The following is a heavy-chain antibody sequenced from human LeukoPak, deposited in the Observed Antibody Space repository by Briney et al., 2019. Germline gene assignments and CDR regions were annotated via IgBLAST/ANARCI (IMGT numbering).Heavy chain of an antibody. J-gene: IGHJ4*02. CDR3: ARDQGGSLDY. CDR1: GFTFSNTW. V-gene: IGHV3-7*01. CDR2: INQDGSTK. Sequence: GGSLRLSCAVSGFTFSNTWMAWVRQAPGKGLEWVANINQDGSTKQYVDSVKGRFTISRDNAKNSVYLQMNSLRAEDTAVYYCARDQGGSLDYWGQGTLVTVSS. D-gene: IGHD1-26*01.